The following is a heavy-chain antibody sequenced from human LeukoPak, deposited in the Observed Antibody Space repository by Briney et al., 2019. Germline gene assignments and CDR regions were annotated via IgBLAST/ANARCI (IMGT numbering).Heavy chain of an antibody. J-gene: IGHJ4*02. CDR3: AKAQRRSRDFIDY. V-gene: IGHV3-74*01. Sequence: GGSLRLSCAASGFTFSSYWMHWGRLAPGKGLVWVSRINSDGSITGYADSVKGRFTISRDNSKNMLYLQMNSLRAEDTAVYYCAKAQRRSRDFIDYWGQGTLVTVSS. CDR2: INSDGSIT. D-gene: IGHD3-3*01. CDR1: GFTFSSYW.